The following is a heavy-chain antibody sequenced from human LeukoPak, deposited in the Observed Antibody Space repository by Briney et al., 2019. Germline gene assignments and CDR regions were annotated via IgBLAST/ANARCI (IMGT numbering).Heavy chain of an antibody. D-gene: IGHD3-22*01. CDR3: TRGETGRDSSGYFGY. V-gene: IGHV1-2*02. J-gene: IGHJ4*02. CDR2: INPNSGGT. Sequence: ASVKVSCKASGYTLTDYYIHWVRQAPGQGLEWMGWINPNSGGTNYAQKFQGRVTVTRDTSISTAYMELSSLRSDDTAVYYCTRGETGRDSSGYFGYWGQGTLVTVSS. CDR1: GYTLTDYY.